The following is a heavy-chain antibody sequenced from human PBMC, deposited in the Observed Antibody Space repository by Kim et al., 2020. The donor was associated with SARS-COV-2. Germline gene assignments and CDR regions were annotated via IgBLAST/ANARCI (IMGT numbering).Heavy chain of an antibody. CDR1: GFTFSSYA. CDR2: ISYDGSNK. D-gene: IGHD2-15*01. Sequence: GGSLRLSCAASGFTFSSYAMHWVRQAPGKGLEWVAVISYDGSNKYYADSVKGRFTISRDNSKNTLYLQMNSLRAEDTAVYYCARGPVAATILPNWFDPWG. V-gene: IGHV3-30*04. J-gene: IGHJ5*02. CDR3: ARGPVAATILPNWFDP.